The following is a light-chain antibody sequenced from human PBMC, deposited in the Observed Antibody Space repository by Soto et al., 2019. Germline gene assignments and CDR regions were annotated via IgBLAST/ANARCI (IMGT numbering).Light chain of an antibody. V-gene: IGKV3D-20*02. J-gene: IGKJ5*01. CDR2: GAY. CDR1: QSVSSSY. Sequence: EIVWTQSTGTLSLSPGERDTISCRASQSVSSSYLAWYQQKPGQAHRLLIYGAYTRATGIPDRFSGSGSGTDFTLTISRLEPEDFAVYYCQKRSNWPPIPFGPGTRLEIK. CDR3: QKRSNWPPIP.